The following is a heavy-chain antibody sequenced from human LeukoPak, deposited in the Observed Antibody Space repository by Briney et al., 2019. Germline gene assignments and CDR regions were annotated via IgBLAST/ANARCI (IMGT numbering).Heavy chain of an antibody. CDR1: GFTFSSYG. Sequence: PGGSLRLSCAASGFTFSSYGMHWVRQAPGKGLEWVAVIWYDGTNDYYADSVKGRFTISRDNSKDTLFLHMNSLRAKDTAVYYCARDIKHYDTSGYYTENWFDPWGQGTLVIVSS. V-gene: IGHV3-33*01. CDR2: IWYDGTND. CDR3: ARDIKHYDTSGYYTENWFDP. D-gene: IGHD3-22*01. J-gene: IGHJ5*02.